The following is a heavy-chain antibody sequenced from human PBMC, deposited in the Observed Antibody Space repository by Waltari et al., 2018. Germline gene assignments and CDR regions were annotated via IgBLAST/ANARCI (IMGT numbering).Heavy chain of an antibody. CDR1: VYTLPDFS. J-gene: IGHJ6*02. Sequence: QLPLVQSGAYVMTPSASMRVSCKVSVYTLPDFSMHWIRQAPGKGLEGMGGFGTEDDETIYAKKLQGRVTMTEDTSTDTAYMELSRLRAEDTAVDYCATVSEDSRSGDYGMDVWGQGTTVTVSS. D-gene: IGHD6-6*01. CDR3: ATVSEDSRSGDYGMDV. CDR2: FGTEDDET. V-gene: IGHV1-24*01.